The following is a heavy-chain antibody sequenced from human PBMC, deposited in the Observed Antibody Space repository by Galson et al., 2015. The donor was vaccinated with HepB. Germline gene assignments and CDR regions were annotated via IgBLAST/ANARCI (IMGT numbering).Heavy chain of an antibody. D-gene: IGHD3-9*01. CDR1: GFTFSDYY. J-gene: IGHJ6*02. V-gene: IGHV3-11*05. Sequence: SLRLSCAASGFTFSDYYMSWIRQAPGKGLEWVSYISSSSSYTNYADSVKGRFTISRDNAKNSLYLQMNSLRAKDTAVYYCARDPRADILTGWYYYYGMDVWGQGTTVTVSS. CDR2: ISSSSSYT. CDR3: ARDPRADILTGWYYYYGMDV.